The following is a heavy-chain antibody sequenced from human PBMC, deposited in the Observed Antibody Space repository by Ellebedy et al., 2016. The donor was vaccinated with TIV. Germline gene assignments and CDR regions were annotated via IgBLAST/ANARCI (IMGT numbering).Heavy chain of an antibody. V-gene: IGHV3-23*01. CDR3: ARGGDPYFDF. Sequence: GESLKISCEASESTFSSYGMSWVRQAPGKGLEWVSSISTTDGTHYADSVKGRFTISRDNSKNTVYLQMNSLRVEDTAVYYCARGGDPYFDFWGQGTLVTVSS. CDR1: ESTFSSYG. J-gene: IGHJ4*02. CDR2: ISTTDGT. D-gene: IGHD3-10*01.